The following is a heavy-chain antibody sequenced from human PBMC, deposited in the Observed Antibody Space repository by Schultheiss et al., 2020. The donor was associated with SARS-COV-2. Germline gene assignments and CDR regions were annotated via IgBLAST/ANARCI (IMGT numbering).Heavy chain of an antibody. CDR3: ARGRTTVTTGPPPDFDY. CDR1: GGSISSYY. D-gene: IGHD4-11*01. CDR2: IYTSGST. Sequence: SETLSLTCTVSGGSISSYYWSWIRQPAGKGLEWIGRIYTSGSTNYNPSLKSRVTMSVDTSKNQFSLKLSSVTAADTAVYYCARGRTTVTTGPPPDFDYWGQGTLVTVSS. V-gene: IGHV4-4*07. J-gene: IGHJ4*02.